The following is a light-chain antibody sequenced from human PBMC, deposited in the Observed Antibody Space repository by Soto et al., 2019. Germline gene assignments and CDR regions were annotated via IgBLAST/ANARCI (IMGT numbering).Light chain of an antibody. CDR2: DVT. Sequence: QSVLTQPRSVSGSPGQSVTISCTGTSSDVGTSNYVSWYQQHPGKAPKLMIYDVTKRPSGVPDRFSASKSGNTASLTISGLQADDEADYYCVSFAGGTYVFGTGTKVTVL. V-gene: IGLV2-11*01. CDR1: SSDVGTSNY. CDR3: VSFAGGTYV. J-gene: IGLJ1*01.